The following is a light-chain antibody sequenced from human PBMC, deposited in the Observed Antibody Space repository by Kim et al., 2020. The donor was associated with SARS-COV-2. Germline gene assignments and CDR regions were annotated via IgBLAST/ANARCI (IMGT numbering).Light chain of an antibody. V-gene: IGKV1-17*01. J-gene: IGKJ1*01. CDR1: QGIRNE. Sequence: DIQMTQSPSSLSASVGDRVSITCRASQGIRNELGWFQQKPGKAPKRLIYVASTLQSGVPSRFSGSGSGTEFTLTISSLQPEDFATYYCQKYNSDPLTFGQGTKVDIK. CDR3: QKYNSDPLT. CDR2: VAS.